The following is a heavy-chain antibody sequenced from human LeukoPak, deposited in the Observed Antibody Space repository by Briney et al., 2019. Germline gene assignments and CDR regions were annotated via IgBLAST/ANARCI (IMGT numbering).Heavy chain of an antibody. D-gene: IGHD3-3*01. V-gene: IGHV3-23*01. CDR3: AKSVFYISNYSSYMDV. Sequence: GGSLRLSCVASGFTFSSYAMSWVRQAPGKGLEWVSAISGSGGRTYYADSVKGRFTISRDNSKNTLYLQMNSLRADDTAVYYCAKSVFYISNYSSYMDVGGKGTTVTVSS. CDR2: ISGSGGRT. CDR1: GFTFSSYA. J-gene: IGHJ6*03.